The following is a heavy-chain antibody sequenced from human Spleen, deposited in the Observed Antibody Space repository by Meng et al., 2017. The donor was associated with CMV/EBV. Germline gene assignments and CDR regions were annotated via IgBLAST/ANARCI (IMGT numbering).Heavy chain of an antibody. CDR2: TSGATSDI. Sequence: GGSLRLSCETSGFAFSTYAMNWVRQAPGKGLEWVASTSGATSDIYYTDSVKGRFTISRDNAKKSLFLHMDSLRVEDTAVYYCTRSGSFFDYWGQGALVTVSS. V-gene: IGHV3-21*01. D-gene: IGHD6-25*01. CDR1: GFAFSTYA. J-gene: IGHJ4*02. CDR3: TRSGSFFDY.